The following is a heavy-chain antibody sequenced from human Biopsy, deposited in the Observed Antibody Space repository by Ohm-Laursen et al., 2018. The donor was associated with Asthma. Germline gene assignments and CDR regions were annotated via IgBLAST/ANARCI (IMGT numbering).Heavy chain of an antibody. D-gene: IGHD3-9*01. CDR2: VNIRNGDT. Sequence: ASVKVSCKAYGYTFISFAIHWARQAPGHRLEWMGWVNIRNGDTKYSQKFQGRVTITRDTSASTAYMELRSLRSEDTATYYCARTYYDFLTGQVKDVFGVWGQGTMVTVSS. CDR1: GYTFISFA. CDR3: ARTYYDFLTGQVKDVFGV. V-gene: IGHV1-3*04. J-gene: IGHJ3*01.